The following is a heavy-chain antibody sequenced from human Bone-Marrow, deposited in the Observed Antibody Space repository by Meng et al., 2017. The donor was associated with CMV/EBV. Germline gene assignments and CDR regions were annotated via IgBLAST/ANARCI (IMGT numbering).Heavy chain of an antibody. CDR2: ISSSGSTI. V-gene: IGHV3-11*01. D-gene: IGHD1-14*01. Sequence: GESLKISCVASGFTFSDYYMSWIRQAPGKGLEWVSYISSSGSTIYYEDSVKGRFTISRDSANNSLYLQMNSLRAEDTAVYYCAREFAPRTYYYGMDVWGQGTTVTVSS. J-gene: IGHJ6*02. CDR3: AREFAPRTYYYGMDV. CDR1: GFTFSDYY.